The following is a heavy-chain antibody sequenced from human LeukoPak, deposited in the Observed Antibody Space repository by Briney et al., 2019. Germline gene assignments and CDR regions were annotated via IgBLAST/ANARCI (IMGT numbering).Heavy chain of an antibody. CDR1: GYSINSAHY. J-gene: IGHJ4*02. CDR3: ASTNFDYGDYRYYFDY. CDR2: ISQSGIA. D-gene: IGHD4-17*01. V-gene: IGHV4-38-2*01. Sequence: SETLSLTCAVSGYSINSAHYWGWIRQPPGKGLEWIGNISQSGIASYNPSLKSRVTISVDTSKNQFSLNMTSVTAADTAVYFCASTNFDYGDYRYYFDYWGQGTLVTVSS.